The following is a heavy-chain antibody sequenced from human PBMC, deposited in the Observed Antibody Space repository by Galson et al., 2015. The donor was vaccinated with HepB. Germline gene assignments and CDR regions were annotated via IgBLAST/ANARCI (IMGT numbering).Heavy chain of an antibody. J-gene: IGHJ4*02. CDR2: ISRSGERT. D-gene: IGHD6-13*01. Sequence: SLRLSCAASGFTFSTYAMSWVRQAPGKGLQWVSSISRSGERTYYADSVKGRFTISRDSSKNTLYLHMTSLRAEDTAIYYCAREWQQLTYWGPGTLVTVSS. CDR3: AREWQQLTY. V-gene: IGHV3-23*01. CDR1: GFTFSTYA.